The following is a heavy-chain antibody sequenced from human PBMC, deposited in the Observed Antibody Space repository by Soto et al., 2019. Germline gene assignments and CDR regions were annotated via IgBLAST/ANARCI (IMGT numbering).Heavy chain of an antibody. V-gene: IGHV3-11*01. CDR1: GLTFSDSY. Sequence: VQLVESGGGLVKPGGSLRLSCAASGLTFSDSYLDWIRHAPGKGLEWLAYISSTGSSIFYAGSVKGRFTISRDNAKNSLYLQMNSLRAEDTAMYYCARVRFGEWGYAMDVWGQGTTFTVSS. CDR3: ARVRFGEWGYAMDV. CDR2: ISSTGSSI. J-gene: IGHJ6*02. D-gene: IGHD3-10*01.